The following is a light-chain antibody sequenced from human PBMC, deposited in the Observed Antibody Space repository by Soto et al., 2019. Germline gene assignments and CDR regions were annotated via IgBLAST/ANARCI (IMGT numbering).Light chain of an antibody. J-gene: IGKJ1*01. CDR3: QQYNTYSET. Sequence: DIQMTQSPSTLSASVGDRVTITCRASQSISSWLAWYQQKPGKAPKLLILDASTLESGVPSRFSGSGSGTDFALSISSLQPDDFATYYCQQYNTYSETFGQGTKVEFK. V-gene: IGKV1-5*01. CDR1: QSISSW. CDR2: DAS.